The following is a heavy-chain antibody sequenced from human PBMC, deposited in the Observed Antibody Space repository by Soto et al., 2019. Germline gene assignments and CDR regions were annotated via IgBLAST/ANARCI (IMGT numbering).Heavy chain of an antibody. D-gene: IGHD3-16*02. CDR3: VVFTFGGVIVRPFDY. CDR2: IIPIFGTA. J-gene: IGHJ4*02. CDR1: GGTFSSYA. Sequence: QVQLVQSGAEVKKPGSSVKVSCKASGGTFSSYAISWVRQAPGQGLEWMGGIIPIFGTANYAQKFQGRVTITADESTSTAYMELSSMRSEDTAVYYCVVFTFGGVIVRPFDYWGQGTLVTVSS. V-gene: IGHV1-69*12.